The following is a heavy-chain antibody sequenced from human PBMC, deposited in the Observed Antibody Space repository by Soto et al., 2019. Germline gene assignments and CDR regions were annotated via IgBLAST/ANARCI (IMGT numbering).Heavy chain of an antibody. CDR2: IGSAGDT. J-gene: IGHJ6*02. CDR1: GFSFSDSP. Sequence: PGGSLRLSCVASGFSFSDSPMSWFRQAPGKGLEWVSAIGSAGDTYYPGSVKGRFTISRENAKNSLYLHMNSLRAGDTAVYYCARGSDSGGYYYSLPTLGMDVWGQGTTVTVSS. V-gene: IGHV3-13*01. CDR3: ARGSDSGGYYYSLPTLGMDV. D-gene: IGHD3-22*01.